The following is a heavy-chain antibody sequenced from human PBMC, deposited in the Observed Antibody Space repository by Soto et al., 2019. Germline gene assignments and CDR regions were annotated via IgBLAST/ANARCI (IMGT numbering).Heavy chain of an antibody. D-gene: IGHD3-22*01. Sequence: QVQLVQSGAEVKKPGSSVKVSCKASGGTFSNYALDWVRQAPGQGLDRMGGIIPIFGTVRNAQNLQSRVRITADESTAPAYMELSSLRYDDTGMYYCATGGDREYYDHSGWRWGQGTLVTVSS. CDR3: ATGGDREYYDHSGWR. CDR2: IIPIFGTV. V-gene: IGHV1-69*12. J-gene: IGHJ1*01. CDR1: GGTFSNYA.